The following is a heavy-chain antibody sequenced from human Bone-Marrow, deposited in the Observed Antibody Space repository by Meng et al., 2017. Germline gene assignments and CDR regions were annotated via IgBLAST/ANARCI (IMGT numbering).Heavy chain of an antibody. CDR3: ARGGVRGGIDY. CDR2: INHSGST. CDR1: GGSFSGYY. J-gene: IGHJ4*02. Sequence: QLQQWASGLLKPSETLSLTCAVYGGSFSGYYWSLIRQPPGKGLEWIGEINHSGSTNYNPSLKSRVTISVDTSKNQFSLKLSSVTAADTAVYYCARGGVRGGIDYWGQGTLVTVSS. D-gene: IGHD3-10*01. V-gene: IGHV4-34*01.